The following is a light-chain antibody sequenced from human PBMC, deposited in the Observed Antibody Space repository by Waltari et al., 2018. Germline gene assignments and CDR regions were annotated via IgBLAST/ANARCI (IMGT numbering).Light chain of an antibody. J-gene: IGKJ4*01. V-gene: IGKV1-9*01. Sequence: DIQLTQSPSFLSASVGDRVTITCRASQGITSYLDWYQQKPGKAPKLLIYAASTLPSGVPSRFSGSGSGTEFTLTISSLQPEDFATYYCQQLNSYPLPFGGGTKVEIK. CDR3: QQLNSYPLP. CDR1: QGITSY. CDR2: AAS.